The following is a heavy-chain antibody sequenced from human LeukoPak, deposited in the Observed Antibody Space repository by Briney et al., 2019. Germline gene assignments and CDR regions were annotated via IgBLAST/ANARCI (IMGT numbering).Heavy chain of an antibody. CDR3: ARAPGRARDY. J-gene: IGHJ4*02. CDR1: GFTVSSNY. V-gene: IGHV3-66*01. D-gene: IGHD1-14*01. CDR2: IYSGGST. Sequence: QSGGSLRLSCAASGFTVSSNYMSWVRQAPGKGLEWVSVIYSGGSTYYADSVKGRFTISSDNSKHTLYLQMNSLRAEDTAVYYCARAPGRARDYWGQGTLVTVSS.